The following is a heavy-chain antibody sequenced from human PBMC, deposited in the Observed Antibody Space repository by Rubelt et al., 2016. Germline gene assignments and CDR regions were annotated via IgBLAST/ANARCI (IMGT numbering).Heavy chain of an antibody. CDR1: GYTFTSYA. J-gene: IGHJ4*02. CDR3: ARDLRGTVDY. CDR2: IIPFLGIA. V-gene: IGHV1-69*10. Sequence: QVQLVQSGSELKKPGASVKVSCKASGYTFTSYAMNWVRQAPGQGLEWMGGIIPFLGIANYAQKFQGRVTITADKSTSTAYMELSSLRSEDTAVDYCARDLRGTVDYWGQGTLVTVSS. D-gene: IGHD1-14*01.